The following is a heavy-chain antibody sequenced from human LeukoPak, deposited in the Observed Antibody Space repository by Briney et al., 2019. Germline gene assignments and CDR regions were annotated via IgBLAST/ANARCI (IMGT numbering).Heavy chain of an antibody. D-gene: IGHD1-26*01. J-gene: IGHJ3*01. CDR3: AKSDRSYDAFDF. CDR2: ISTDGSST. V-gene: IGHV3-74*01. CDR1: GFTFSSYW. Sequence: GGSLRLSCAASGFTFSSYWMHWLRQAPGKGLVWVSRISTDGSSTTYADSVKGRLTISRDNGKNTLYLQMNSLRAEDTAVYYCAKSDRSYDAFDFWGQGTMVTVSS.